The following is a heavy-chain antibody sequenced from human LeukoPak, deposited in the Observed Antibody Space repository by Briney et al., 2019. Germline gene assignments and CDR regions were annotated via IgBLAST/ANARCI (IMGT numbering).Heavy chain of an antibody. CDR2: IGYRGGSI. D-gene: IGHD3-16*02. CDR1: GFTFSNYA. CDR3: AKSWGYTRPYYNYMDV. Sequence: PGGSLRLSCAASGFTFSNYAMRWVRQAPGKGLEWVSIIGYRGGSIYYAYSVQRRFTISRDDSKNTLSLQMNGLRPEDTAVYYCAKSWGYTRPYYNYMDVWGKGTTVTVSS. V-gene: IGHV3-23*01. J-gene: IGHJ6*03.